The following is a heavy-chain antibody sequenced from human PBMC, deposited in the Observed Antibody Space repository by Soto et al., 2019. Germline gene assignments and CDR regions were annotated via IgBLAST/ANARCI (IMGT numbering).Heavy chain of an antibody. D-gene: IGHD3-10*01. J-gene: IGHJ4*02. CDR2: TNSDGSST. CDR3: ARVRPGTYFDY. V-gene: IGHV3-74*01. CDR1: GFTFTNYW. Sequence: LRLSCAASGFTFTNYWMYWVRQAPGKGLVWVSLTNSDGSSTNYADSVKGRFTISRDNAKNTLFLQMNSLRAEDTAVYYCARVRPGTYFDYWGQGTLVTVSS.